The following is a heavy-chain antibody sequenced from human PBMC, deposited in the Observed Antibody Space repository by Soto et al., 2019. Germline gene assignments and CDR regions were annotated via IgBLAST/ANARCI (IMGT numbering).Heavy chain of an antibody. J-gene: IGHJ4*02. CDR2: IIPIFGST. CDR1: GGTFSSYA. Sequence: GASVKVSCKASGGTFSSYAISWVRQAPGQGLEWMGGIIPIFGSTSYAQKFQGRVTMTRGTSTSKVYMELSSLRSEDTAVYYCASNSGSYLNELDYWGQGTLVTVSS. CDR3: ASNSGSYLNELDY. D-gene: IGHD1-26*01. V-gene: IGHV1-69*05.